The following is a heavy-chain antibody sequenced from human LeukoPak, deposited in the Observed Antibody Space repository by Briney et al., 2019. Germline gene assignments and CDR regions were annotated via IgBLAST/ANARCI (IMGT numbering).Heavy chain of an antibody. CDR1: GGTFSSYA. J-gene: IGHJ4*02. CDR3: AREGLTYYYDSSGYSDEPLFDY. Sequence: GASLKVSCKASGGTFSSYAISCVRQAPGQGREWMGGIIPIFGTANYAQKFQGRGTITTDESTSTAYMGLSSLRSEDTAVYYCAREGLTYYYDSSGYSDEPLFDYWGQGTLVTVSS. D-gene: IGHD3-22*01. CDR2: IIPIFGTA. V-gene: IGHV1-69*05.